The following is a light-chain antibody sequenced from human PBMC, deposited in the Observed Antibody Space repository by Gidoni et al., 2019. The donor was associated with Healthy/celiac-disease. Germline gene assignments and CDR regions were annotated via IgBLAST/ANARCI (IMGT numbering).Light chain of an antibody. V-gene: IGKV3-15*01. J-gene: IGKJ4*01. CDR3: QQYNNWLPIT. CDR1: QSVSSN. CDR2: GAS. Sequence: EIVMTQSPATLSVSPGERATLSCRASQSVSSNLAWYQQKPGQAPRLLIYGASTRATGIPARFSGSGSGTEFTLTISSLQSEYLAVYYCQQYNNWLPITFGGGTKVEIK.